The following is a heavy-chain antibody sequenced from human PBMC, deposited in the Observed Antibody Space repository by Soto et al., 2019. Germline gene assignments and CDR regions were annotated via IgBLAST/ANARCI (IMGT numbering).Heavy chain of an antibody. J-gene: IGHJ3*02. D-gene: IGHD3-22*01. CDR3: ARRHYYDSRGSGALVI. CDR2: INHSGST. Sequence: SETLSLTCAVYGGSFSGYYWSWIRQPPGKGLEWIGEINHSGSTNYNPSLKSRVTISVDTSKNQFSLKLSSVTAADTAVYYCARRHYYDSRGSGALVIWGQGTMVTVSS. CDR1: GGSFSGYY. V-gene: IGHV4-34*01.